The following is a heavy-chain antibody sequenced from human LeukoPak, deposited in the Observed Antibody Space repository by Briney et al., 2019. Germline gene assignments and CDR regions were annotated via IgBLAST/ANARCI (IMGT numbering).Heavy chain of an antibody. Sequence: SETLSLTCTVSGGSISSGGYYWSWIRQYPGKGLEWIGYIYYSGSTYYNPSLKSRVTISVDTSKNQFSLKLSSVTAADTAVYYCAWELLKAFDIWGQGTMVTVSS. D-gene: IGHD1-26*01. V-gene: IGHV4-31*08. CDR1: GGSISSGGYY. J-gene: IGHJ3*02. CDR3: AWELLKAFDI. CDR2: IYYSGST.